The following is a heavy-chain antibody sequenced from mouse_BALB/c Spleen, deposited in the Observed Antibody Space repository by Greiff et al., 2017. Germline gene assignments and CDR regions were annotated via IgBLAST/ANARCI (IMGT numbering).Heavy chain of an antibody. CDR3: ARGGYVGVYAMDY. CDR2: INPYNDGT. V-gene: IGHV1-14*01. CDR1: GYTFTSYV. Sequence: LQESGPELVKPGASVKMSCKASGYTFTSYVMHWVKQKPGQGLEWIGYINPYNDGTKYNEKFKGKATLTSDKSSSTAYMGLSSLTSEDSAVYYCARGGYVGVYAMDYWGQGTSVTVSA. J-gene: IGHJ4*01. D-gene: IGHD3-1*01.